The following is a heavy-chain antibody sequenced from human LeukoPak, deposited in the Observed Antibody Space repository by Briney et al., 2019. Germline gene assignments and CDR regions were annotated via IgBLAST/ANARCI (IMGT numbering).Heavy chain of an antibody. J-gene: IGHJ5*02. CDR1: GYTFTSYD. D-gene: IGHD2-2*01. CDR3: ARGSCTSCYGGSRGWFDP. V-gene: IGHV1-8*01. CDR2: MNPNSGNT. Sequence: GASVKVSCKASGYTFTSYDINWVRQATGQGLEWMGWMNPNSGNTGYAQKFQGRVTMTRSTSISTAYMELSSLRSEDTAVYYCARGSCTSCYGGSRGWFDPWGQGTLVTVSS.